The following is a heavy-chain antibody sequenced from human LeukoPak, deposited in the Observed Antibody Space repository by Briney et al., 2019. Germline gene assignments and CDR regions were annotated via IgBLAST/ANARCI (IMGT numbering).Heavy chain of an antibody. J-gene: IGHJ4*02. CDR2: INHSGST. CDR3: ARVRSNVVVPSVAETYYFYY. V-gene: IGHV4-34*01. CDR1: GGSFSGYY. D-gene: IGHD2-2*01. Sequence: SETLSLTCAAYGGSFSGYYWSWIRQPPGKGLEWIAEINHSGSTNYNPSLKSRGTISVDTAKNQCSLKLSSVTAADTAVYYCARVRSNVVVPSVAETYYFYYWGQGTLVTVSS.